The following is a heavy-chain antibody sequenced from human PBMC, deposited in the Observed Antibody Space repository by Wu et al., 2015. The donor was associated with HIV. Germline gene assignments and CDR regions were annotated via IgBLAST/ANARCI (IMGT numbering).Heavy chain of an antibody. J-gene: IGHJ6*03. CDR3: ARAAYYGNYYYMDV. CDR1: GTTFSSHS. CDR2: IIPIFNTA. V-gene: IGHV1-69*13. Sequence: QVQLVQSGAEVRKPKSSVKVSCKASGTTFSSHSISWIRQAPGQGLEWMGRIIPIFNTADYSQRFQGRVTITADESTNTAYMELSSLRSEDTAVYYCARAAYYGNYYYMDVWGKGTTVTVSS. D-gene: IGHD3-10*01.